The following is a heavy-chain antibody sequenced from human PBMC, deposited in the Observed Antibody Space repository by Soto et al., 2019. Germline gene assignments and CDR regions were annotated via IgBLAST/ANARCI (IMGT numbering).Heavy chain of an antibody. CDR2: ISYDGSNK. D-gene: IGHD6-6*01. Sequence: GGSLRLSCTASGFTFSSYGMHWVRQAPGKGLEWVAVISYDGSNKYYADSVKGRFTISRDNCKNTLYLQMNSLRAEDTAVYYCAKEXGQLVPMQYYYYYGMDVWGQGTTVTVSS. V-gene: IGHV3-30*18. CDR3: AKEXGQLVPMQYYYYYGMDV. J-gene: IGHJ6*02. CDR1: GFTFSSYG.